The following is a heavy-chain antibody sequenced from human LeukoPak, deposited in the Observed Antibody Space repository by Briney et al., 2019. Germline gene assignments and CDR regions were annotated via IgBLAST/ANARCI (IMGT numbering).Heavy chain of an antibody. J-gene: IGHJ5*02. CDR3: ARGIAAAASRGGWFDP. CDR2: ISAYNGNT. V-gene: IGHV1-18*01. CDR1: GYTFTSYG. D-gene: IGHD6-13*01. Sequence: ASVKVSCKASGYTFTSYGISWVRQAPGQGLDWMGWISAYNGNTNYAQKLQGRVTMTTDTSTSTAYMELRSLRSDDTAVYYCARGIAAAASRGGWFDPRGQGTLVTVSS.